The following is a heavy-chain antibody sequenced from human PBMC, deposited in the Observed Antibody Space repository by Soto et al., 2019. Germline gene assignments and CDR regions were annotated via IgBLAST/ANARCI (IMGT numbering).Heavy chain of an antibody. CDR2: ISWNSGSI. CDR1: GFTFDDYA. Sequence: EVQLVESGGGLVQPGRSLRLSCAASGFTFDDYAMHWVRQAPGKGLEWVSGISWNSGSIGYADSVKGRFTISRDNAKNSLYLQMNSLRAEDTALSYCAKDASCGGNSDFDYWGQGTLVTVCS. D-gene: IGHD2-21*02. V-gene: IGHV3-9*01. CDR3: AKDASCGGNSDFDY. J-gene: IGHJ4*02.